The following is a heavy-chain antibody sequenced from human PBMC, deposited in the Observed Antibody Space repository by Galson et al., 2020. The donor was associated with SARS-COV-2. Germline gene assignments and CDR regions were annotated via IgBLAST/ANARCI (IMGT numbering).Heavy chain of an antibody. CDR3: ARHESYGSSFYYSGLDV. Sequence: SETLSLTCTVSGVAISCYYWSWIQQAPGKGLAWIGYIYYSGTTDYNPSLKSRVSILVDKSKSQLSLTLSSVTAADTGVYYCARHESYGSSFYYSGLDVWGQGTTVSVS. J-gene: IGHJ6*02. D-gene: IGHD6-6*01. CDR2: IYYSGTT. V-gene: IGHV4-59*08. CDR1: GVAISCYY.